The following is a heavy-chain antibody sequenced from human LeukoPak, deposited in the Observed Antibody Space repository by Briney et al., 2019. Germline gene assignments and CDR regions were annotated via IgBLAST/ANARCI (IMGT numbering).Heavy chain of an antibody. V-gene: IGHV4-34*01. CDR1: GGSFSGYY. D-gene: IGHD6-19*01. J-gene: IGHJ4*02. CDR3: ARFTTIPVAGTVFYFDY. Sequence: PSETLSLTCAVYGGSFSGYYWSWIRQPPGKGLEWSGEINHSGSTNYNPSLKSRVTISVDTSKNQFSLKLSSVTAADTAVYYCARFTTIPVAGTVFYFDYWGQRTLVTVSS. CDR2: INHSGST.